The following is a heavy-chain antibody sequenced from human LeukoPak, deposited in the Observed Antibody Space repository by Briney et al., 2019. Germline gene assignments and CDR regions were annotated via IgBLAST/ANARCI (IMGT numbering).Heavy chain of an antibody. J-gene: IGHJ6*03. V-gene: IGHV4-34*01. CDR1: GFTFSSYA. CDR3: ARLIVGATTYYYYYMDV. D-gene: IGHD1-26*01. CDR2: MNPSGST. Sequence: GSLRLSCAASGFTFSSYAMHWVRQAPGKGLEWIGEMNPSGSTNYNPSLKSRVTISVDTSKNQFSLKLSSVTAADTAVYYCARLIVGATTYYYYYMDVWGKGTTVTVSS.